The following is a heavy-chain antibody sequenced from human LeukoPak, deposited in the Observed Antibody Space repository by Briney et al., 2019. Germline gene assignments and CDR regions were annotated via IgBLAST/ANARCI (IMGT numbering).Heavy chain of an antibody. Sequence: SETLSLTCAVYGGSFSGYYWSWIRQPPGKGLEWIGEINHSGSTNYNPSLKSRVTISVDTSKNQFSLKLSSVTAADTAVYYCARHRLAPYSSSADYFDYWGQGTLVTVSS. D-gene: IGHD6-6*01. J-gene: IGHJ4*02. V-gene: IGHV4-34*01. CDR3: ARHRLAPYSSSADYFDY. CDR1: GGSFSGYY. CDR2: INHSGST.